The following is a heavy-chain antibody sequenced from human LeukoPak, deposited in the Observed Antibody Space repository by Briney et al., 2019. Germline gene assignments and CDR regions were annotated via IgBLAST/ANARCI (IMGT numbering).Heavy chain of an antibody. D-gene: IGHD3-22*01. CDR2: LNEDGSVK. CDR1: GFTFSFYE. J-gene: IGHJ4*02. Sequence: PGRCLRLSCAVSGFTFSFYEMNWVRQAPGKGLEWVAILNEDGSVKYYVDSVKGRFTISRDNAKNSLHLQMHSLRAEDTAVYYCGRDYDRTVDFWGQGTLVTVSS. CDR3: GRDYDRTVDF. V-gene: IGHV3-7*04.